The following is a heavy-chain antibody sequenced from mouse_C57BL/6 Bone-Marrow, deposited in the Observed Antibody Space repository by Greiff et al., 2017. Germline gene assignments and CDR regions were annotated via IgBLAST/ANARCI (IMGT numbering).Heavy chain of an antibody. J-gene: IGHJ3*01. CDR3: ARYIHYDVGSSYDLFAY. V-gene: IGHV14-2*01. D-gene: IGHD1-1*01. Sequence: EVQLQQSGAELVKPGASVKLSCTASGFNIKDYYMHWVKQRTEQGLEWIGRIDSEDGETKYAPNFQGKATITADTSSNTAYLQLSRLTSEDTAVYYRARYIHYDVGSSYDLFAYWGQGTLVTVSA. CDR1: GFNIKDYY. CDR2: IDSEDGET.